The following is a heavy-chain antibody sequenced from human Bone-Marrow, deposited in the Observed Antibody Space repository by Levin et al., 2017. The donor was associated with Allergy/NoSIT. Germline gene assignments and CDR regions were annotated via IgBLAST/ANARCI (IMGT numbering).Heavy chain of an antibody. CDR1: GFTFSSYA. Sequence: PGGSLRLSCAASGFTFSSYAMSWVRQAPGKGLEWVSAISGSGGSTYYADSVKGRFTISRDNSKNTLYLQMNSLRAEDTAVYYCAKITPAITIFGVVILLKDYYMDVWGKGTTVTVSS. D-gene: IGHD3-3*01. V-gene: IGHV3-23*01. CDR2: ISGSGGST. CDR3: AKITPAITIFGVVILLKDYYMDV. J-gene: IGHJ6*03.